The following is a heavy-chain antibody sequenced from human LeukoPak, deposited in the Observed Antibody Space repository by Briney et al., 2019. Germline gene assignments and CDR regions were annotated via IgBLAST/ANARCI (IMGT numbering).Heavy chain of an antibody. V-gene: IGHV3-21*01. CDR2: ISSGSKYI. J-gene: IGHJ6*02. Sequence: MSGGSLRLSCAASRFTFSDYSMNWVRQAPGKGLEWVSSISSGSKYIYNADSVKGRFTISRDNAKSSLFLQLNSLRAEDTAVYFCARDGHGDGFLTGYSYFGMDVWGQGTTVTVSS. D-gene: IGHD3-9*01. CDR1: RFTFSDYS. CDR3: ARDGHGDGFLTGYSYFGMDV.